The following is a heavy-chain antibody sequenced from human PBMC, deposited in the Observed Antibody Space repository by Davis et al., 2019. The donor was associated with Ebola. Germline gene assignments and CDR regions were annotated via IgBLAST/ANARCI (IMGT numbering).Heavy chain of an antibody. V-gene: IGHV3-30*03. D-gene: IGHD3-3*01. CDR2: ISYDGSSK. CDR3: ARAYYDFWSGYYLYYYGMDV. J-gene: IGHJ6*02. Sequence: GGSLRLSCAASGFTFSSYGMHWVRQAPGKGLEWVAIISYDGSSKYYADPVKGRFTISRDNSKNTLCLQMDSLRAEDTAVYYCARAYYDFWSGYYLYYYGMDVWGQGTTVTVSS. CDR1: GFTFSSYG.